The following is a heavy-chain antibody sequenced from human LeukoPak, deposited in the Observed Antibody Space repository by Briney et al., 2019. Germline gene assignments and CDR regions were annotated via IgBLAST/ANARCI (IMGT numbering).Heavy chain of an antibody. CDR3: ARIAGNLTVDY. J-gene: IGHJ4*02. CDR1: GGSFSGYY. Sequence: SETLSLTCAVYGGSFSGYYWSWIRQPPGKGLEWIGEINHSGSTNYNPSLKSRVTISVDTSKNQFSLKLSSATAADTAVYYCARIAGNLTVDYWGQGTLVTVSS. V-gene: IGHV4-34*01. CDR2: INHSGST. D-gene: IGHD1-20*01.